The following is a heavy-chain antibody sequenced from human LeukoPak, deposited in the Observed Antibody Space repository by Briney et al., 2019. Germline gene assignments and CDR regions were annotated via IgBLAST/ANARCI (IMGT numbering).Heavy chain of an antibody. D-gene: IGHD3-3*01. CDR2: ISGGGDIT. CDR1: GFTFSTYA. Sequence: GGSLRLSCAASGFTFSTYAMSWVRQAPGKGLEWVSAISGGGDITYYADSVKGRFTISRDNSKNTLYLQMNSPRAEDTAVYYCAKDLWDVLRFLDYWGQGTLVTVSS. CDR3: AKDLWDVLRFLDY. V-gene: IGHV3-23*01. J-gene: IGHJ4*02.